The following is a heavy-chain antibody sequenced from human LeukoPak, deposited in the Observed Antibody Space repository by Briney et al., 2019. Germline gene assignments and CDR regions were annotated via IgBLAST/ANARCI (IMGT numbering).Heavy chain of an antibody. V-gene: IGHV3-53*04. D-gene: IGHD3-22*01. CDR3: ARAYDSSGHWPEYFHH. CDR1: GFIVSSNY. CDR2: IYGGGST. J-gene: IGHJ1*01. Sequence: GGSLRLSCAVSGFIVSSNYMSWVRQAPGKGLEWVSIIYGGGSTYYADSVNGRFTISRHNSKNTLFLQMNSLRTEDTAVYYCARAYDSSGHWPEYFHHWGQGTLVTVSS.